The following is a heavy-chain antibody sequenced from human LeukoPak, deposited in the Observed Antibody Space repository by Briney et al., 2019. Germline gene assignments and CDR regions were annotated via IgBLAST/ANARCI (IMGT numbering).Heavy chain of an antibody. CDR2: ISASGDVT. J-gene: IGHJ3*02. V-gene: IGHV3-23*01. Sequence: PGGSLRLSCAASGFTFSEFPMGWVRQAPGRGLEWVSAISASGDVTFYADSLRGRFTISRDNSKSTLYLQMNGLRAEDTAIFYCAKSLFTSATGTGRAFHIWGQGTRVTVSS. CDR3: AKSLFTSATGTGRAFHI. CDR1: GFTFSEFP. D-gene: IGHD1-1*01.